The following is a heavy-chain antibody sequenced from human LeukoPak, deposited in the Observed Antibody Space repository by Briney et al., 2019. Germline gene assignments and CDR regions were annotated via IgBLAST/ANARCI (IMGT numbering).Heavy chain of an antibody. J-gene: IGHJ6*04. CDR2: IIPIFGTA. CDR1: GGTFSSYA. D-gene: IGHD3-10*01. Sequence: SVKVSCKASGGTFSSYAISWVRQAPGQGLEWMGGIIPIFGTANYAQKFQGRVTITADKSTSTAYMELSSLRSEDTAVYYCTPGAPYYYYGMDVWGKGTTVTVSS. CDR3: TPGAPYYYYGMDV. V-gene: IGHV1-69*06.